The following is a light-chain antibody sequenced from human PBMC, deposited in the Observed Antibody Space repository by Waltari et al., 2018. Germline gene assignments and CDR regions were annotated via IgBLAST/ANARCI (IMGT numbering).Light chain of an antibody. CDR2: KAS. CDR3: QQYNTYSS. CDR1: QSISNW. V-gene: IGKV1-5*03. Sequence: DIQMTQSPVSLSASVVAIVTITCRSSQSISNWLALYQQKPGKAPILVIYKASILNSGVPSRFSGSGSGTQFTLTISSLQPGDFATYYCQQYNTYSSFGQGTKLEI. J-gene: IGKJ2*01.